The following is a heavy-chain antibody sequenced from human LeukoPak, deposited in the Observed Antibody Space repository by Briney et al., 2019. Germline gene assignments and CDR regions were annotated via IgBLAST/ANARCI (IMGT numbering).Heavy chain of an antibody. CDR3: AKETAGYFDY. Sequence: GGSLRLSCAASKFAFSSYAMSWVRQAPGKGLEWVSAISGSGGSTCYADSVKGRFTISRDNSKNTLYLQMNSLRAEDTVVYYCAKETAGYFDYWGQGTLVTVSS. V-gene: IGHV3-23*01. CDR2: ISGSGGST. J-gene: IGHJ4*02. D-gene: IGHD6-19*01. CDR1: KFAFSSYA.